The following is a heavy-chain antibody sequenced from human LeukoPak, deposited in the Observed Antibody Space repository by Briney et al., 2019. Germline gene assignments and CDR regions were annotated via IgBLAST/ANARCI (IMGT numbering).Heavy chain of an antibody. CDR3: AELGITMIGGV. D-gene: IGHD3-10*02. Sequence: GSLTLSCEDSGFTFSSYEMNWVRQAPGKGLEWVSYISSSGSTIYYADSVKGRFTISRDNAKNSLYLQMNSLRAEDTAVYYCAELGITMIGGVWGKGTTVTISS. J-gene: IGHJ6*04. CDR2: ISSSGSTI. CDR1: GFTFSSYE. V-gene: IGHV3-48*03.